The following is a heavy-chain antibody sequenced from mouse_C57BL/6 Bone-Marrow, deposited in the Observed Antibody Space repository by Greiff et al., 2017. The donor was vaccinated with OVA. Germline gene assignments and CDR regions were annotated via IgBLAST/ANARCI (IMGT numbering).Heavy chain of an antibody. D-gene: IGHD1-1*01. Sequence: QVQLKESGAELVRPGASVTLSCKASGYTFTDYEMHWVKQTPVHGLEWIGAIDPETGGTAYNQKFKGKAILTADKSSSTAYMELRSLTSEDSAVYYCTSPYYYGSSYVGFAYWGQGTLVTVSA. J-gene: IGHJ3*01. CDR3: TSPYYYGSSYVGFAY. V-gene: IGHV1-15*01. CDR2: IDPETGGT. CDR1: GYTFTDYE.